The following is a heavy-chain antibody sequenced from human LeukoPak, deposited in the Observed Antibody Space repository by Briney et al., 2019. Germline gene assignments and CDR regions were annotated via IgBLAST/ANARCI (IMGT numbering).Heavy chain of an antibody. J-gene: IGHJ4*02. CDR1: GFXFSSYE. Sequence: GGSLRLSCAASGFXFSSYEINWVRQAPGKGQQWVSYISTSGTTIHYADSVKGRFTFSRDNAKNSVYLQMSSLRAEDTAVYYCARARYSSSPPDYWGQGTLVTVSS. D-gene: IGHD6-6*01. CDR2: ISTSGTTI. V-gene: IGHV3-48*03. CDR3: ARARYSSSPPDY.